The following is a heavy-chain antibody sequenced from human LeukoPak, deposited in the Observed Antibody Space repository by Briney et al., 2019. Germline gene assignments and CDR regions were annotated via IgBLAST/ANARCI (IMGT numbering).Heavy chain of an antibody. CDR1: GGSISSYF. V-gene: IGHV4-59*01. Sequence: PSETLSLTCTVSGGSISSYFWSWIRQPPGKGLEWIGYIHYSGSTNYNPSLKSRVTISVDTSKNHFSLKLSSVTAADTAVYYCARVISTRENYLDYWGQGTLVTVSS. CDR3: ARVISTRENYLDY. J-gene: IGHJ4*02. D-gene: IGHD1-1*01. CDR2: IHYSGST.